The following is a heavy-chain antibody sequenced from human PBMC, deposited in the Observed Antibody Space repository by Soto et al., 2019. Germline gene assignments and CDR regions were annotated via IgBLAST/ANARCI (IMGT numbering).Heavy chain of an antibody. CDR1: GDSISNLDYF. CDR2: IYKSATT. J-gene: IGHJ5*01. CDR3: ARGRYCLTGRCFPNWFDS. D-gene: IGHD7-27*01. Sequence: SETLSLTCSVSGDSISNLDYFWAWIRQPPGQALEYIGYIYKSATTYYNPSSESRVAISVDTSKSQFSLNVTSVTAADTAVYFCARGRYCLTGRCFPNWFDSWGQGALVTVSS. V-gene: IGHV4-30-4*01.